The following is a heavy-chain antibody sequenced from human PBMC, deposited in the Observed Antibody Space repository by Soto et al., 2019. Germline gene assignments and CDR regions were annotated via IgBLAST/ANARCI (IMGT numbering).Heavy chain of an antibody. Sequence: QVQLQESGPGLVKPSQTLSLTCTVSGGSISSGGYYWSWIRQHPGKGLEWIGYIYYSGSTYYNPSLKSRVTISVDTSKNQFSLKLSSVTAADTAVYYCARSAGGYYDFWSGSTPPSNWFDPWGQGTLVTVSS. V-gene: IGHV4-31*03. CDR1: GGSISSGGYY. D-gene: IGHD3-3*01. CDR3: ARSAGGYYDFWSGSTPPSNWFDP. CDR2: IYYSGST. J-gene: IGHJ5*02.